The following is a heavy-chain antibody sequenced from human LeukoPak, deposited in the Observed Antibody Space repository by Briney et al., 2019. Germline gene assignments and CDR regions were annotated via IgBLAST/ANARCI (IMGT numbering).Heavy chain of an antibody. V-gene: IGHV3-23*01. CDR2: ISADSATT. J-gene: IGHJ4*02. Sequence: GGSLRLSCAASGFNFGSYSMTWVRQAPGKGLERVSVISADSATTFYADSVKGRFTISRDNAKNTVFLQMSSLRAEDTALYYCARKSASGNSPLDYWGQGTLVTVSS. CDR1: GFNFGSYS. CDR3: ARKSASGNSPLDY. D-gene: IGHD3-10*01.